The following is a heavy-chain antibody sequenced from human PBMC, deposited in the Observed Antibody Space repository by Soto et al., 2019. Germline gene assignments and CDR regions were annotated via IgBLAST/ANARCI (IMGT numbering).Heavy chain of an antibody. CDR2: ISGSDGKT. J-gene: IGHJ4*02. V-gene: IGHV3-23*01. CDR1: GFSFGSYA. D-gene: IGHD3-3*01. Sequence: GGSLRLSCAASGFSFGSYALSWVRQAPGKGLEWVSTISGSDGKTFYADSVKGRSSISRDTSQSTLYLQMNSLRADDTAIYYCARWSYLDYWGQGTRVTVS. CDR3: ARWSYLDY.